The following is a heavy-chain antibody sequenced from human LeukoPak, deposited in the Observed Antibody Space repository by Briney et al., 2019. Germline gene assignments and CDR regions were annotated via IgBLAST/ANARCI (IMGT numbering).Heavy chain of an antibody. J-gene: IGHJ4*02. CDR3: AKGESHPKYYFDY. CDR1: GFTFSTYA. CDR2: ISGSDGST. Sequence: GGSLRLSCAASGFTFSTYAMRWVRQAPGKGLVWVSSISGSDGSTYYADSVKGRFTISRDNSKNTLYLQMNSLRAEDTAVYYCAKGESHPKYYFDYWGQGTLVTVSS. V-gene: IGHV3-23*01. D-gene: IGHD3-10*01.